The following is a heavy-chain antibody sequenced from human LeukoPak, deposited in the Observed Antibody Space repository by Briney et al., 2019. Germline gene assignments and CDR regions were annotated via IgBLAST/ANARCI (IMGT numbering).Heavy chain of an antibody. CDR3: ANEIRPNDY. J-gene: IGHJ4*02. CDR2: IWYDGSNK. Sequence: GGSLRLSCAASGFIFSSYGMHWVRQAPGKGLEWVAVIWYDGSNKYYADSVKGRFTISRDNSKNTLYLQMNSLRAEDTAVYYCANEIRPNDYWGQGTQVTVSS. CDR1: GFIFSSYG. V-gene: IGHV3-33*06. D-gene: IGHD4-17*01.